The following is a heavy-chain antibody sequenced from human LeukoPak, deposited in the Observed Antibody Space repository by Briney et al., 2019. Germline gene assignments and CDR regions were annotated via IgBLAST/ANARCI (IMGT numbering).Heavy chain of an antibody. V-gene: IGHV4-39*07. CDR2: IYYSGST. J-gene: IGHJ6*02. CDR3: ARGHANYDTLAGYSIYAMDV. D-gene: IGHD3-9*01. Sequence: SETLSLTCTVSGGSISSSSYYWGWIRQPPGKGLEWIGSIYYSGSTYYNPSLKSRVTISVDTSKNQFSLKLSSVAAADTAVYYCARGHANYDTLAGYSIYAMDVWGQGTTVTVSS. CDR1: GGSISSSSYY.